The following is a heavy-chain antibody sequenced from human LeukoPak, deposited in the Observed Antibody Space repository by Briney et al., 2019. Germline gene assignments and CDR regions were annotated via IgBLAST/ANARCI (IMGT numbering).Heavy chain of an antibody. CDR3: ASHHLVVGATAYFDY. D-gene: IGHD1-26*01. J-gene: IGHJ4*02. CDR2: IIPIFGTA. V-gene: IGHV1-69*05. Sequence: SVKVSRKASGGTFSSYAISWVRQAPGQGLEWMGGIIPIFGTANYAQKFRGRVTITTDESTSTAYMELSSLRSEDTAVYYCASHHLVVGATAYFDYWGQGTLVTVSS. CDR1: GGTFSSYA.